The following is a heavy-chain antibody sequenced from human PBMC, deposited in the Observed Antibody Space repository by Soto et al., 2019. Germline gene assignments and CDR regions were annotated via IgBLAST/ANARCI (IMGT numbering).Heavy chain of an antibody. J-gene: IGHJ6*02. D-gene: IGHD3-3*01. CDR2: INHSGST. Sequence: PSETLSLTCAVYGGSFSGYYWSWIRQPPGKGLEWIGEINHSGSTNYNPSLKSRVTISVDTSKNQFSLKLSSVTAADTAVYYCARCPLLRFLEWLSVHSFGMDVWGQGTTVTVSS. V-gene: IGHV4-34*01. CDR3: ARCPLLRFLEWLSVHSFGMDV. CDR1: GGSFSGYY.